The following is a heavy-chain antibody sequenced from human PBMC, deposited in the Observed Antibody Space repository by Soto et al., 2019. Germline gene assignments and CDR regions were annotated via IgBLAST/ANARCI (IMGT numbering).Heavy chain of an antibody. CDR2: ISYDGSDK. CDR1: GFDFSGYT. Sequence: GGSLRLSCAASGFDFSGYTIHWVRQAPGKGLEWVAVISYDGSDKYYADSVKGRFTISRDNAKKTLYLQMNSLTIEDTAVYYCARVDCSTTTCYYYGFDVWGQGTTVTFSS. D-gene: IGHD2-2*01. V-gene: IGHV3-30-3*01. CDR3: ARVDCSTTTCYYYGFDV. J-gene: IGHJ6*02.